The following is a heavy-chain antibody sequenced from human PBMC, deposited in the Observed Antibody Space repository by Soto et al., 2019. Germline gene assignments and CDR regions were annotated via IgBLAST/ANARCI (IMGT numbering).Heavy chain of an antibody. CDR2: INPNSGGT. CDR3: ARGRAAAGTDYYYGMDV. J-gene: IGHJ6*02. Sequence: GASVKVSCKASGYTLTCYYMHWVRQAPGQGLEWMGWINPNSGGTNYAQKFQGWVTMTRDTSISTAYMELSRLRSDDTAVYYCARGRAAAGTDYYYGMDVWGQGTTVTVSS. V-gene: IGHV1-2*04. CDR1: GYTLTCYY. D-gene: IGHD6-13*01.